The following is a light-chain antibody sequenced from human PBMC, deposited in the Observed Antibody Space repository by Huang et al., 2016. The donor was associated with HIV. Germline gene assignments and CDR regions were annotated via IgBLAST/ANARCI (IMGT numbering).Light chain of an antibody. CDR2: DAS. CDR3: QQYDNVPQYT. CDR1: QDISNY. V-gene: IGKV1-33*01. Sequence: DIQMTQSPSSLSASVGDRVTITCQASQDISNYLNWYQQKLGKAPKLLIYDASNLETGVPSRFSGSGSGTEFTFTISSLQPEDIATYYCQQYDNVPQYTFGQGTKLEIK. J-gene: IGKJ2*01.